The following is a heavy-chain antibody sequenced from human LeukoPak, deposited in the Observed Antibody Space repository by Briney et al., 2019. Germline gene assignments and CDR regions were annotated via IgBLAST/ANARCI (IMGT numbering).Heavy chain of an antibody. J-gene: IGHJ6*03. CDR1: GGSISSHY. CDR2: IYYSGST. CDR3: ARVEYYYYMDV. Sequence: PSETLSLTCTVSGGSISSHYWSWIRQPPGKGLEWIGYIYYSGSTNYNPSLKSRVTISVDTSKNQFSLKLSSVTAADMAVYYCARVEYYYYMDVWGKGTTVTVSS. V-gene: IGHV4-59*11.